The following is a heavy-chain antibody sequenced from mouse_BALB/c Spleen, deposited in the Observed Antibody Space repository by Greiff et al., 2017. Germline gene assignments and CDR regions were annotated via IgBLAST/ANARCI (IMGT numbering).Heavy chain of an antibody. D-gene: IGHD2-1*01. CDR1: GFTFSDYY. CDR2: ISDGGSYT. Sequence: EVQGVESGGGLVKPGGSLKLSCAASGFTFSDYYMYWVRQTPEKRLEWVATISDGGSYTYYPDSVKGRFTISRDNAKNNLYLQMSSLKSEDTAMYYCARDDGNYFYAMDYWGQGTSVTVSS. J-gene: IGHJ4*01. V-gene: IGHV5-4*02. CDR3: ARDDGNYFYAMDY.